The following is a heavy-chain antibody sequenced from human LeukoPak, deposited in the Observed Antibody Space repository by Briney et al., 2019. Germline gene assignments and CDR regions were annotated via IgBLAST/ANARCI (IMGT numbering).Heavy chain of an antibody. CDR3: ARDQSSSFYGLDAFDV. CDR1: GFTFSSYW. V-gene: IGHV3-7*01. D-gene: IGHD2/OR15-2a*01. CDR2: IKQDGNEK. J-gene: IGHJ3*01. Sequence: GGSLRLSCAASGFTFSSYWMSWVRQAPGKGLEWVANIKQDGNEKYYVDSVKGRFTISRDNAKNSLFLQMNSLRAEDTAVYYCARDQSSSFYGLDAFDVWGQGTVVTVSS.